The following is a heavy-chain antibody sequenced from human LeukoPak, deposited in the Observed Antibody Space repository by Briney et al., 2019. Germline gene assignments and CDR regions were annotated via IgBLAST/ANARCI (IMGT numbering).Heavy chain of an antibody. CDR3: AKDASYGSGSYYPLYYYYYYMDV. CDR1: GFTFSSYG. Sequence: QAGGSLRLSCAASGFTFSSYGMHWVRQAPGKGLEWVAFIRYDGSNKYYADSVKGRFTISRDNSKNTLYLQMNSLRAEDTDVYYCAKDASYGSGSYYPLYYYYYYMDVWGKGTTVTISS. J-gene: IGHJ6*03. D-gene: IGHD3-10*01. V-gene: IGHV3-30*02. CDR2: IRYDGSNK.